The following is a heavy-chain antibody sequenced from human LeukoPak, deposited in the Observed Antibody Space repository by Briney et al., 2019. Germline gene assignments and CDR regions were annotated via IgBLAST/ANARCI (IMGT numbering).Heavy chain of an antibody. Sequence: PSATLSLTCAAAGGSISPYYWSWIRQPPGEGREWLGYIYYSGNTDYNPSLKSRVAISVDTSKNQFSLKLSSVTAADTAIYYCARSTGSTMFIDYWGQGTLVTVSS. CDR2: IYYSGNT. CDR1: GGSISPYY. D-gene: IGHD3-10*02. V-gene: IGHV4-59*01. J-gene: IGHJ4*02. CDR3: ARSTGSTMFIDY.